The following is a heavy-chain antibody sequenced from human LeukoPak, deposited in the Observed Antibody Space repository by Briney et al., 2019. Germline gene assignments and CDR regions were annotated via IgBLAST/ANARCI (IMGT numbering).Heavy chain of an antibody. CDR1: ESDFVNYA. Sequence: GGSLRLSCTASESDFVNYAMSWVRHGQGKGLDLVSTVSSAGVLPYHADAAKDRFLISRHNPKITLYLQINRLRVDDTVLYYSATHVWRAASLQHHYYMHVWGKGTTVSVSS. CDR3: ATHVWRAASLQHHYYMHV. D-gene: IGHD2-2*01. V-gene: IGHV3-23*01. J-gene: IGHJ6*03. CDR2: VSSAGVLP.